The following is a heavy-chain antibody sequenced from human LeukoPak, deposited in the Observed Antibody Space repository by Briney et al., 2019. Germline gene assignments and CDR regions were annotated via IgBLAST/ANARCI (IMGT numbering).Heavy chain of an antibody. J-gene: IGHJ4*02. V-gene: IGHV4-39*07. D-gene: IGHD2-15*01. CDR2: IYYSGST. CDR1: GGSISSSTYY. Sequence: SETLSLSCTVPGGSISSSTYYWGWIRQPPGKGLEWIGSIYYSGSTYYNPSLKSRVTISVDTSKNQFSLKLSSVTAADTAVYYCARDWLYCSGGSCYSRYYFDHWGQGTLVTVSS. CDR3: ARDWLYCSGGSCYSRYYFDH.